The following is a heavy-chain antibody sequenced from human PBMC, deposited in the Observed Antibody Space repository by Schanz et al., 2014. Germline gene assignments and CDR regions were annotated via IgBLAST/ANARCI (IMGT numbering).Heavy chain of an antibody. CDR1: GYTFTSYY. Sequence: QVQLVQSGAEVKKPGASVKVSCKASGYTFTSYYMHWVRQAPGQGLEWMGIINPSGGSTSYAQKFQGRVTVSRDTSTSTVYMELSSLRSEDTSVYYCAGDGEAAAGCDYWGQGTRVTVSS. D-gene: IGHD6-13*01. CDR3: AGDGEAAAGCDY. CDR2: INPSGGST. V-gene: IGHV1-46*03. J-gene: IGHJ4*02.